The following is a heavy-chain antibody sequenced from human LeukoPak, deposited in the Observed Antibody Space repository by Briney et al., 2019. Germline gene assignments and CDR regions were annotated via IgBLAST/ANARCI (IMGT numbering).Heavy chain of an antibody. Sequence: GGSLRLSCAASGFTFSSYAMSWVRQAPGKGLEWVSAISGSGGSTYHADSVKGRFTISRDNSKNTLYLQMNSLRAEDTAVYYCAKTSFGDFLHYFDYRGQGTLVTVSS. D-gene: IGHD4-17*01. CDR1: GFTFSSYA. V-gene: IGHV3-23*01. CDR2: ISGSGGST. J-gene: IGHJ4*02. CDR3: AKTSFGDFLHYFDY.